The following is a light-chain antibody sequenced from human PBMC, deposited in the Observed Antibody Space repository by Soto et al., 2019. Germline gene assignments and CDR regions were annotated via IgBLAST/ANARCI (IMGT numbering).Light chain of an antibody. J-gene: IGKJ2*01. CDR3: QQYYSYPQT. V-gene: IGKV1-8*01. Sequence: AIRMTQSPSSFSASTGDRVTITCRASQGISSYLAWYQQKPGKAPKLLIYAASTLQSGVPSRFSGSGSGTDFTLTIICLQSEDFATYYCQQYYSYPQTFGQGTKLEIK. CDR2: AAS. CDR1: QGISSY.